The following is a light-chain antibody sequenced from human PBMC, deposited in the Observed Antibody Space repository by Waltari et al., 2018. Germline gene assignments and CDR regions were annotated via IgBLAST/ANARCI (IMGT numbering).Light chain of an antibody. CDR2: GAS. J-gene: IGKJ5*01. Sequence: EIVLTQSPGTLSLSPGERATLPCRASQSVRSSYLAWYQQKPGQAPRLLIYGASSRATGIPDRFSGSGSGTDFTLTSSRLEPEDFAVYYCQQYGTLITFGQGTRLEIK. V-gene: IGKV3-20*01. CDR3: QQYGTLIT. CDR1: QSVRSSY.